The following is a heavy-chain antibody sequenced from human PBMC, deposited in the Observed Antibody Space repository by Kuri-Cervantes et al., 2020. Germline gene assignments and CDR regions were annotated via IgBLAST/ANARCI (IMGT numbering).Heavy chain of an antibody. D-gene: IGHD4-17*01. Sequence: GESLKISCAASGFTFSSYAMNWVRQAPGEGLEWVSVITATGDSTYDAVSVKGRFTTSRDDSKNTLYLQMNSLRAEDTAVYYCAGGYGDYGWAHDYWGQGTLVTVSS. CDR3: AGGYGDYGWAHDY. CDR2: ITATGDST. CDR1: GFTFSSYA. J-gene: IGHJ4*02. V-gene: IGHV3-23*01.